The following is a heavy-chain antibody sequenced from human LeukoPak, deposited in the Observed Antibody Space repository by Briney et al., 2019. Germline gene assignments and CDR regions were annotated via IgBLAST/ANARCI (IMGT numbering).Heavy chain of an antibody. CDR1: GYTFTSYY. Sequence: GASVRVSCKASGYTFTSYYMNWVRQAPGQGLEWMGWISAYNGNTNYAQKLQGRVTMTTDTSTSTAYMELRSLRSDDTAVYYCARDDRMVRGVKPPDYWGQGTLVTVSS. J-gene: IGHJ4*02. D-gene: IGHD3-10*01. CDR2: ISAYNGNT. V-gene: IGHV1-18*04. CDR3: ARDDRMVRGVKPPDY.